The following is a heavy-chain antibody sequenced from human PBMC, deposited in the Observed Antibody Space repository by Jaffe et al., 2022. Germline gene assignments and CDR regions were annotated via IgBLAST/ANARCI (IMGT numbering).Heavy chain of an antibody. V-gene: IGHV3-23*01. CDR1: GFTFSSYA. D-gene: IGHD3-3*01. Sequence: EVQLLESGGGLVQPGGSLRLSCAASGFTFSSYAMSWVRQAPGKGLEWVSAISGSGGSTYYADSVKGRFTISRDNSKNTLYLQMNSLRAEDTAVYYCAKVAGTPYDDFWSGFRSDPPYYFDYWGQGTLVTVSS. CDR3: AKVAGTPYDDFWSGFRSDPPYYFDY. J-gene: IGHJ4*02. CDR2: ISGSGGST.